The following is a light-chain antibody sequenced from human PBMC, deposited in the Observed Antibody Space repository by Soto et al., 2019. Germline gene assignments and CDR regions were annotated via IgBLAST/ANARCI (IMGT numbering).Light chain of an antibody. CDR3: QQYGSSGT. Sequence: DIVMTQSPATLSLSPGERATLSCRASQSVSANLAWYQQKPGQAPRLLIYSAFTRATGFPARFSASGSGTDFTLTISRLEPEDFAVYYCQQYGSSGTFGQGTKVDIK. CDR2: SAF. J-gene: IGKJ1*01. CDR1: QSVSAN. V-gene: IGKV3-15*01.